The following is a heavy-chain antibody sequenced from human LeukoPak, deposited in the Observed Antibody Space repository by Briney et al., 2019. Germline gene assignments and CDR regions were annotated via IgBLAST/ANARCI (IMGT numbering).Heavy chain of an antibody. Sequence: PSETLSLTCDVSGGSRINAGWWSWVRQPPGKGLEWIGEIFHSGNTKYNPSLESRVTISVDKSNHQFTLEMKSVTAADTATYYCARDLGYYYGLDIWSRGTTVTVSS. J-gene: IGHJ6*02. V-gene: IGHV4-4*02. D-gene: IGHD3-16*01. CDR3: ARDLGYYYGLDI. CDR2: IFHSGNT. CDR1: GGSRINAGW.